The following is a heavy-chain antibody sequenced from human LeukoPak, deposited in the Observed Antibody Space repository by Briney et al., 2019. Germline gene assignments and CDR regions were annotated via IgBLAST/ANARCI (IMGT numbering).Heavy chain of an antibody. Sequence: SGPTLVNPTQTLTLTCTFSGFSLRTSGVGVGWIRQPPGKALEWLALIYWNDDKRYSPSLKSRLTITKDTSKNQVVLTMTNMDPVDTATYYCAHVDNYYDNSGYSRPYYFDYWGQGTLVTVSS. D-gene: IGHD3-22*01. CDR3: AHVDNYYDNSGYSRPYYFDY. CDR1: GFSLRTSGVG. J-gene: IGHJ4*02. CDR2: IYWNDDK. V-gene: IGHV2-5*01.